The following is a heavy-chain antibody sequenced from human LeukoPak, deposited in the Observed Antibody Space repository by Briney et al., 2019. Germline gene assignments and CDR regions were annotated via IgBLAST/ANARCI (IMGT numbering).Heavy chain of an antibody. CDR3: ASRGYSDSSGYYWDAFDI. CDR2: IKQDGSEK. V-gene: IGHV3-7*01. CDR1: GFTFSSYW. J-gene: IGHJ3*02. D-gene: IGHD3-22*01. Sequence: GGSLRLSCAASGFTFSSYWMSWVRQAPRKGLEGVASIKQDGSEKYYVDSVKGRFTISRDNAKNSLYLQMNSLRAEDTAVYYCASRGYSDSSGYYWDAFDIWGQGTMVTVSS.